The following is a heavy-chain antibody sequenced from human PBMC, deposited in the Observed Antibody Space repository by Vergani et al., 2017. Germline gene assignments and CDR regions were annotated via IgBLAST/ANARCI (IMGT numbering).Heavy chain of an antibody. J-gene: IGHJ4*02. CDR2: IYYSGST. V-gene: IGHV4-39*01. D-gene: IGHD3-10*01. CDR3: ARHGRDGSGVENYFDY. CDR1: GGSISSSSYY. Sequence: QLQLQESGPGLVKPSEILSLTCTVSGGSISSSSYYWGWIRQPPGKGLEWIGSIYYSGSTYYNPSLKSRVTISVDTSKNQFSLKLCSVTAADTAVYYCARHGRDGSGVENYFDYWGQGTLVTVSS.